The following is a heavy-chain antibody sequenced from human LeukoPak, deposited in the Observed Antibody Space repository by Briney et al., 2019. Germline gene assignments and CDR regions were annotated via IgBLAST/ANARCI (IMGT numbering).Heavy chain of an antibody. CDR2: ISYDGSNK. V-gene: IGHV3-30*04. CDR1: GFTFSSYA. J-gene: IGHJ4*02. D-gene: IGHD3-22*01. Sequence: PWGSLRLSCAASGFTFSSYAMHWVRQAPGKGLEWVAVISYDGSNKYYADSVKGRFTISRDNSKNTLYLQMNSLRAEDTAVYYCARDNSYYYDSSGDYKGGHFDYWGQGTLVTVSS. CDR3: ARDNSYYYDSSGDYKGGHFDY.